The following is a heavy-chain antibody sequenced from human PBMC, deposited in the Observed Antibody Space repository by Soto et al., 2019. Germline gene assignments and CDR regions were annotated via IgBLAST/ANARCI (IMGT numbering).Heavy chain of an antibody. D-gene: IGHD2-8*01. CDR2: IYSNGDT. CDR3: ARKSDSSPVPEADGV. J-gene: IGHJ4*02. Sequence: EVQLVETGGGLIQPGGSLRLSCAASGFSVGSNYMTWVRQSPGKGLEWVSLIYSNGDTDYADSVKGRFFISRDNFKNTLYLQMNNLRAEDTAVYHCARKSDSSPVPEADGVWGRGTLVTVSS. V-gene: IGHV3-53*02. CDR1: GFSVGSNY.